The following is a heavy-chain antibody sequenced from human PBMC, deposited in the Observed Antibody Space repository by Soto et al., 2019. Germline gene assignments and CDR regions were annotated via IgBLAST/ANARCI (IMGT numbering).Heavy chain of an antibody. CDR1: GYTFTSYD. V-gene: IGHV1-8*01. D-gene: IGHD2-2*01. Sequence: ASVKVSCKASGYTFTSYDINWVRQAAGQGLEWLGWMNPNTGNTGAVQKFQGRVTMTMNTSTSTVYMELRSLRSDDTAVYYCARVVPGAEAWFGPWGQGTLVTVSS. CDR3: ARVVPGAEAWFGP. J-gene: IGHJ5*02. CDR2: MNPNTGNT.